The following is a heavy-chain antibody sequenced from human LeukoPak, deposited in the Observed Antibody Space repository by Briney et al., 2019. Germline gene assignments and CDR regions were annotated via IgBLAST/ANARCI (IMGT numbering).Heavy chain of an antibody. CDR3: AKDLGIAARPQAVDY. J-gene: IGHJ4*02. D-gene: IGHD6-6*01. V-gene: IGHV3-30*02. CDR1: GFTFSSYG. CDR2: IRYDGSNK. Sequence: PGESLKISCAASGFTFSSYGMHWVRQAPGKGLEWVAFIRYDGSNKYYADSVKGRFTISRDNSKNTLYLQMSSLRAEDTAVYYCAKDLGIAARPQAVDYWGQGTLVTVSS.